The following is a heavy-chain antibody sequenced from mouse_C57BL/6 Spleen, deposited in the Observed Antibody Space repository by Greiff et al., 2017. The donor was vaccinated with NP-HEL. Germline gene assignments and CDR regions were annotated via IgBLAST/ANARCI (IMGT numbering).Heavy chain of an antibody. V-gene: IGHV1-76*01. Sequence: VQLVESGAELVRPGASVKLSCKASGYTFTDYYINWVKQRPGQGLEWIARIYPGSGNTYYNEKFKGKATLTAEKSSSTAYMQLSSQTSEDSAVYFCARNGAMDYWGQGTSVTVSS. CDR1: GYTFTDYY. J-gene: IGHJ4*01. CDR3: ARNGAMDY. CDR2: IYPGSGNT.